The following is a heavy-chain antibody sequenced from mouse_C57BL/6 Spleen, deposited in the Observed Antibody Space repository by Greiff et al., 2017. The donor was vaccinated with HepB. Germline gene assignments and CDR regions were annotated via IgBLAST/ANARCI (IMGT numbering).Heavy chain of an antibody. CDR2: IHPNSGST. V-gene: IGHV1-64*01. CDR1: GYTFTSYW. J-gene: IGHJ3*01. D-gene: IGHD2-2*01. CDR3: ARECYYGYAAWFAC. Sequence: QVQLQQPGAELVKPGASVKLSCKASGYTFTSYWMHWVKQRPGQGLEWIGMIHPNSGSTNYNEKFKSKATLTVDKSSSAAYMQLSSLTSEDSAVYYCARECYYGYAAWFACWGPGTLVTVSA.